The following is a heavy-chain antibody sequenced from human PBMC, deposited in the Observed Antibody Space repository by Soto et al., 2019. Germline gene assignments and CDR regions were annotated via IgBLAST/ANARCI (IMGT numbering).Heavy chain of an antibody. Sequence: SETLSLTCTVSGGSISSGDYSWSWIRQPPGKGLEWIGYIHYSGSTSYNPSLKSRLTLSVDTSKNQFSLKLNSVTAADTAVYYCARDGHCSGGSCYSGAFDIWGQGGMVTVSS. J-gene: IGHJ3*02. CDR3: ARDGHCSGGSCYSGAFDI. D-gene: IGHD2-15*01. V-gene: IGHV4-30-4*01. CDR2: IHYSGST. CDR1: GGSISSGDYS.